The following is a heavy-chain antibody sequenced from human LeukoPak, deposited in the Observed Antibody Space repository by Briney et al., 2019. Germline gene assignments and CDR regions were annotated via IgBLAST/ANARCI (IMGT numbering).Heavy chain of an antibody. J-gene: IGHJ3*02. CDR3: AADPPDNIVATINDAFDI. D-gene: IGHD5-12*01. Sequence: SVKVSCKASGFTFTSSAMQWVRQARGQRLERIGGIVVGSGNTNYAQKFQERVTITRDMSTSTAYMELSSLRSEYTAVYYCAADPPDNIVATINDAFDIWGQGTMVTVSS. CDR2: IVVGSGNT. V-gene: IGHV1-58*02. CDR1: GFTFTSSA.